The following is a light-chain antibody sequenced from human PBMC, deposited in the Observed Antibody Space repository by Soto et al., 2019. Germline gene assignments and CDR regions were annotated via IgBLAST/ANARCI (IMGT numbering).Light chain of an antibody. J-gene: IGKJ1*01. CDR2: KAS. Sequence: IQMTQSPSTLSASVGDRVAITCRASQSIGIWLAWYQKKPGKAPRFLIYKASTLQTGVPSRFSGSGSGTEFTPTISSLQPDDFATYYCQQYNDYSWTFGQGTQVEIK. CDR1: QSIGIW. CDR3: QQYNDYSWT. V-gene: IGKV1-5*03.